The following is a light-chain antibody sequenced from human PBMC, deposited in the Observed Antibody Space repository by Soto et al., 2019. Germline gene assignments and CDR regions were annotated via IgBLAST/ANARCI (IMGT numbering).Light chain of an antibody. V-gene: IGKV3-11*01. CDR3: QQRSNWPPTWT. Sequence: EIVLTQSPATLSLSPGERATISCRASQSVYSYLAWYQQKPGQAPRLLIYDASKRATGIPARFSGSGSGTDFPLTISSLEPEDFAVYYCQQRSNWPPTWTFGQGTKVDIK. CDR1: QSVYSY. CDR2: DAS. J-gene: IGKJ1*01.